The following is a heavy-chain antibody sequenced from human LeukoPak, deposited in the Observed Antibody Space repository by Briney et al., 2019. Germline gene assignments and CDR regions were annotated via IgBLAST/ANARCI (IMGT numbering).Heavy chain of an antibody. CDR2: IYYSGST. V-gene: IGHV4-39*07. CDR1: GGSISSSSYY. D-gene: IGHD4-17*01. Sequence: KPSETLSLTCTVSGGSISSSSYYWGWIRQPPGKGLEWIGSIYYSGSTYYNPSLKSRVTISVDTSKNQFSRKLSSVTAADTAVYYCARTSVTDTPYWYFDLWGRGTLVTVSS. J-gene: IGHJ2*01. CDR3: ARTSVTDTPYWYFDL.